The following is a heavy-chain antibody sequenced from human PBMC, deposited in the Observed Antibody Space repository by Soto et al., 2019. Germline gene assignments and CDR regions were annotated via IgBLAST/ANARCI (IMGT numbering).Heavy chain of an antibody. D-gene: IGHD2-15*01. J-gene: IGHJ5*02. CDR2: IYYSGST. CDR3: AREGYCSGGSCPRDLNWFDP. CDR1: GGSISSYY. V-gene: IGHV4-59*01. Sequence: SETLSLTCTVSGGSISSYYWSWIRQPPGKGLEWIGYIYYSGSTNYNPSLKSRVTISVDTSKNQFSLKLSSVTAADTAVYYCAREGYCSGGSCPRDLNWFDPWGQGTLVTVSS.